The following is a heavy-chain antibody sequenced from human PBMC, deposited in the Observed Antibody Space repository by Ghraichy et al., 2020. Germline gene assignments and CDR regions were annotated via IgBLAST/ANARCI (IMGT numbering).Heavy chain of an antibody. D-gene: IGHD2-15*01. CDR2: ISYDGSNK. CDR1: GFTFSSYG. V-gene: IGHV3-30*18. CDR3: AKDSLSYCSGGSCYPFDY. Sequence: GGSLRLSCAASGFTFSSYGMHWVRQAPGKRLEWVAVISYDGSNKYYADSVKGRFTISRDNSKNTLYLQMNSLRAEDTAVYYCAKDSLSYCSGGSCYPFDYWGQGTLVTVSS. J-gene: IGHJ4*02.